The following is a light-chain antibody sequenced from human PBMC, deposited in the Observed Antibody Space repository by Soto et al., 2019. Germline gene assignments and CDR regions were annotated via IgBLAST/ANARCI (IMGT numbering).Light chain of an antibody. CDR1: SGSIASNH. V-gene: IGLV6-57*04. CDR2: KND. J-gene: IGLJ2*01. Sequence: NFMLTQPHSVSESPGKTVTISCTRSSGSIASNHVQWYQQRPGSAPTTVIYKNDQRPSGVPDRFSGSIDRSSNSASLTISGLKTEDEADYYCQSYDSNSVVFGGGTKLTVL. CDR3: QSYDSNSVV.